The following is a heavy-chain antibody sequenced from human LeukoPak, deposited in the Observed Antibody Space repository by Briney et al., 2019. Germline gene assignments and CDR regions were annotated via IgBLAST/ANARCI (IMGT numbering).Heavy chain of an antibody. CDR3: ARGARSSP. CDR2: IKQDGSER. V-gene: IGHV3-7*03. J-gene: IGHJ5*02. CDR1: GFTFSTFW. Sequence: TGGSLRLSCGASGFTFSTFWMTWVRQVPGKGLEWVANIKQDGSERNYVDSVKGRFTISRDNAKNSLYLQMNSLRAEDTAVYYWARGARSSPWGQGTLVTVSS. D-gene: IGHD6-13*01.